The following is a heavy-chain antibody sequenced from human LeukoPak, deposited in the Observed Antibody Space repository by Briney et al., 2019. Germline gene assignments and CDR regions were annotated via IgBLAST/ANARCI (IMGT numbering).Heavy chain of an antibody. CDR3: ARGVENDYIWGSYGY. D-gene: IGHD3-16*01. J-gene: IGHJ4*02. CDR2: VYYSGST. CDR1: GGSISSSRYY. V-gene: IGHV4-39*07. Sequence: SETLSLTCTVSGGSISSSRYYWGWIRQPPGKELEWIGSVYYSGSTYYNPSLKSRVTILVDTSKNQFSLKLSSVTAADTAVYYCARGVENDYIWGSYGYWGQGTLVTVSS.